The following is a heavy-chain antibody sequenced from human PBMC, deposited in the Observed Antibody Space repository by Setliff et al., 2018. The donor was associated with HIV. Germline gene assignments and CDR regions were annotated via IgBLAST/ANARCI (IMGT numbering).Heavy chain of an antibody. CDR3: ARGGSITIFGVVPWAFDI. CDR2: INAGNDNT. D-gene: IGHD3-3*01. Sequence: ASVKVSCKASGYTFTTYAMHWVRQAPGQRLEWMGWINAGNDNTKYSQKFQGRVTITSDTSASTAYMELSSLRSEDTAVYYCARGGSITIFGVVPWAFDIWGHGTMGTV. J-gene: IGHJ3*02. CDR1: GYTFTTYA. V-gene: IGHV1-3*01.